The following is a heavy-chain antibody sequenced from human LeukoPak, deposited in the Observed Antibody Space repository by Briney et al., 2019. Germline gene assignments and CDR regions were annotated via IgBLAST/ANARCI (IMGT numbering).Heavy chain of an antibody. CDR2: IYHSGSA. Sequence: SETLSLTCGVSGYSISNGYQWAWIRPSPGKGLRWIGSIYHSGSAHYNPSLKSRVTISVETSKNQFSLNMYSVTAADTAVYYCARDPRWLTPDCTSTSCYENYFDPWGQGTLVTVSS. CDR1: GYSISNGYQ. D-gene: IGHD2-2*01. CDR3: ARDPRWLTPDCTSTSCYENYFDP. V-gene: IGHV4-38-2*02. J-gene: IGHJ5*02.